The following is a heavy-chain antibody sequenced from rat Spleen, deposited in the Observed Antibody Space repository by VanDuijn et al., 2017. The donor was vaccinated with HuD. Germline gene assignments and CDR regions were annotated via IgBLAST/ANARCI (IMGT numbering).Heavy chain of an antibody. CDR2: ISYDGSST. CDR3: ARRSVYYDY. V-gene: IGHV5-29*01. D-gene: IGHD1-6*01. CDR1: GFTFSDYY. J-gene: IGHJ2*01. Sequence: EVQLVESDGGLVQPGRSLKLSCAASGFTFSDYYMAWVRQAPTKGLEWVATISYDGSSTYYRDSVEGRFTFSRDNAKSTLYLQMDSLTSEDTATYYCARRSVYYDYWGQGVMVTVSS.